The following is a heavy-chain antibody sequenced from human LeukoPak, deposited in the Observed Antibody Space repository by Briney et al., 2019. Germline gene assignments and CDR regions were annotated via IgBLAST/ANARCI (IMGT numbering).Heavy chain of an antibody. Sequence: ASVKVSCKASGGTFSSYAINWVRQAPGQGLEWMGGIIPVFGTRNSAQKFQGRVTITADESTSTAFMELSRLRSEDTAVYYCARDHWDGSFSRGDFWGQGTRVIVSS. CDR1: GGTFSSYA. J-gene: IGHJ4*02. CDR3: ARDHWDGSFSRGDF. V-gene: IGHV1-69*13. D-gene: IGHD1-26*01. CDR2: IIPVFGTR.